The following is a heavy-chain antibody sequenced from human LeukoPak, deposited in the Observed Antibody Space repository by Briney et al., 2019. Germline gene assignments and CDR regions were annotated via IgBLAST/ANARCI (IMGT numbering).Heavy chain of an antibody. J-gene: IGHJ4*02. CDR3: AKSFGGVIAPDY. CDR1: GFTFSSSS. CDR2: ISGSSSYI. V-gene: IGHV3-21*01. D-gene: IGHD3-16*02. Sequence: KPGGSLRLSCAASGFTFSSSSMNWVRQAPGKGLEWASSISGSSSYIYYADSVKGRFTISGDNAKNSLYLQMNSLRAEDTAVYYCAKSFGGVIAPDYWGQGTLVTVSS.